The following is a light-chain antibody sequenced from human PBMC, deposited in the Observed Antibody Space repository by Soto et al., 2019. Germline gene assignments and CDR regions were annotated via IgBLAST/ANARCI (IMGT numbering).Light chain of an antibody. CDR2: DAS. CDR3: QQRQYWPPIT. J-gene: IGKJ5*01. CDR1: QTVRNNY. V-gene: IGKV3-11*01. Sequence: EFVLTQSPGTLSLSPGERATLSCRASQTVRNNYLAWYQQKPGQAPRLLIYDASNRATGIPARFSGSGSGTDFTLTISSLEPEDFAIYYCQQRQYWPPITFGQGTRLEIK.